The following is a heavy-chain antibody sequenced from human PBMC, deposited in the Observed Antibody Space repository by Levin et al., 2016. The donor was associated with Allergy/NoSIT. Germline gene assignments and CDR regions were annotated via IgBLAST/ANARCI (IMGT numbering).Heavy chain of an antibody. CDR1: GFSLDTTGVS. J-gene: IGHJ4*02. CDR2: IYWDADK. D-gene: IGHD5-12*01. CDR3: AHHPNSGYERRYYFDY. Sequence: SGPTLVKPTQTLTLTCTFSGFSLDTTGVSVGWIRQPPGKALEWLALIYWDADKRYSPSLRSRVTVTKDTSKNQVVLMMTNMDPVDTATYYCAHHPNSGYERRYYFDYWGQGTLVTVSS. V-gene: IGHV2-5*02.